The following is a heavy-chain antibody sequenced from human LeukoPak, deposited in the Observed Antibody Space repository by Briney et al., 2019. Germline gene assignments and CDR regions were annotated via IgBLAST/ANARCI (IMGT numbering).Heavy chain of an antibody. J-gene: IGHJ4*02. CDR3: AKDRCSSTSCYFDY. V-gene: IGHV3-74*01. CDR1: GFTFSAYW. Sequence: GGSLRLSCAVSGFTFSAYWMHWVRQAPGKGLVWVSRINSDGSSTNYADSVKGRFTISRDNAKNTLYLQMNSLRAEDTAVYYCAKDRCSSTSCYFDYWGQGTLVTVSS. D-gene: IGHD2-2*01. CDR2: INSDGSST.